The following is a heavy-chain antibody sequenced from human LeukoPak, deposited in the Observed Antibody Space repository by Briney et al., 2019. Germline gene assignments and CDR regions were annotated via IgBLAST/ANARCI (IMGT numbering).Heavy chain of an antibody. CDR2: IIPILGIA. J-gene: IGHJ6*02. CDR1: GGTFSSYA. D-gene: IGHD2-21*02. V-gene: IGHV1-69*04. Sequence: ASVKVSCKASGGTFSSYAISWVRQAPGQGLGWMGRIIPILGIANYAQKFQGRVTITADKSTSTAYMELSSLRSEDTAVYYCATPRHIVVVTASPYYYYGMDVWGQGTTVTVSS. CDR3: ATPRHIVVVTASPYYYYGMDV.